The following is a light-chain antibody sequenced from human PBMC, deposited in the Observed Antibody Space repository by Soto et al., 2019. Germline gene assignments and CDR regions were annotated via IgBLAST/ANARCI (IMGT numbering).Light chain of an antibody. Sequence: EVVLTQSPAPLSLSPGERATLSCRASENVRTFVDWYQQKPGQAPRLLIYGASNTATGIPARFSGSGSGTDFTLTISDLEPEDFAVYYCQQHSHWPPWTFGQGTRVEIQ. J-gene: IGKJ1*01. CDR2: GAS. CDR1: ENVRTF. CDR3: QQHSHWPPWT. V-gene: IGKV3-11*01.